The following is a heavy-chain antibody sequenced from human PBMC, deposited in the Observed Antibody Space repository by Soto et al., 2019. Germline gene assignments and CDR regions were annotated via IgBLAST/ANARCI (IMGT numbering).Heavy chain of an antibody. CDR2: ISAYNGNT. V-gene: IGHV1-18*01. J-gene: IGHJ6*03. Sequence: GASVKVSCKASGYTFTRYGISWVRQAPGQGLEWMGWISAYNGNTNYAQKLQGRVTMTTDTSTSTAYMELRSLRSDDTAVYYCARVVVVQANYYYYYYMDVWGKGTTVTVSS. CDR3: ARVVVVQANYYYYYYMDV. CDR1: GYTFTRYG. D-gene: IGHD2-2*01.